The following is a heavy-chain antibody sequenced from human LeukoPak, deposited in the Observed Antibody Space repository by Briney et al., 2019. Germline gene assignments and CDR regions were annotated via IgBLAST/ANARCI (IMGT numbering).Heavy chain of an antibody. V-gene: IGHV1-2*04. D-gene: IGHD5-18*01. CDR2: INPNSGGT. Sequence: ASVKVSCKASGYTFTDYYMHWVRQAPGQGLEWMGWINPNSGGTNYAQKFQGWVTMTRDTSIRTAYMGLNRLRSDDTAVYYCARVDTAMVPFDYWGQGTLVTVSS. J-gene: IGHJ4*02. CDR3: ARVDTAMVPFDY. CDR1: GYTFTDYY.